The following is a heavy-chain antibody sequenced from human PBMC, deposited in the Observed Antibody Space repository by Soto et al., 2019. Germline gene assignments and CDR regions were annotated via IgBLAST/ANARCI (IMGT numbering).Heavy chain of an antibody. CDR3: ARENWHFDY. CDR1: GYSFSEFR. Sequence: QVQLVQSGAEVKKPGASVKVSCKTSGYSFSEFRMHWVRQAPGQGLEWMGWVNPINGNTNYAQDFQGRVTMTRDASTKTVHMELSSLTSDDTSTVYCARENWHFDYWGQGTLITVSS. V-gene: IGHV1-2*02. J-gene: IGHJ4*02. CDR2: VNPINGNT.